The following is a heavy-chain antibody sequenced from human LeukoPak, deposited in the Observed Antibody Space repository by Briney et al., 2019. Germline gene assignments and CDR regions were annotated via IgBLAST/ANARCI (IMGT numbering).Heavy chain of an antibody. J-gene: IGHJ4*02. D-gene: IGHD3-10*01. CDR1: VDSISSYY. CDR2: ISYSGST. CDR3: ASDFGSGRRGLNN. V-gene: IGHV4-59*01. Sequence: PSETLSLTCTVSVDSISSYYWSWIRQPPWKGLEWIGYISYSGSTNYNPSLKSRVTISVDTSKNQFSLKLSAVAAADTAVYYCASDFGSGRRGLNNWGQGTLVTVSS.